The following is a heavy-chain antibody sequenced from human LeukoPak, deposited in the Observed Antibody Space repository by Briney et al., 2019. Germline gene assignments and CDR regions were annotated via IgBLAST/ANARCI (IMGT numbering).Heavy chain of an antibody. D-gene: IGHD3-3*01. V-gene: IGHV3-21*01. CDR3: ARDGDYDFWSGSTPIDY. Sequence: GGSLRLSCAASGFTVSSNYMNWVRQAPGEGLEWVSSISSSSTYIYYADSVKGRFTISRDNAKNSLYLQMNSLRAEDTAVYYCARDGDYDFWSGSTPIDYWGQGTLVTVSS. CDR1: GFTVSSNY. CDR2: ISSSSTYI. J-gene: IGHJ4*02.